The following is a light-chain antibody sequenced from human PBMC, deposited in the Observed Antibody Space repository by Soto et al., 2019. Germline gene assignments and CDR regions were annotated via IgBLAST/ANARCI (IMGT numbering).Light chain of an antibody. CDR2: EVS. CDR1: SIAVGGYNY. V-gene: IGLV2-14*01. CDR3: SSYTSSSTVV. J-gene: IGLJ2*01. Sequence: QSALTQPASVSGSPGQSITISCTGTSIAVGGYNYVSWYQQHPGKAPKLMIYEVSNRPSGVSNRFSGSKSGNTASLTISGLQAEDEADYYCSSYTSSSTVVFGGGTKLTVL.